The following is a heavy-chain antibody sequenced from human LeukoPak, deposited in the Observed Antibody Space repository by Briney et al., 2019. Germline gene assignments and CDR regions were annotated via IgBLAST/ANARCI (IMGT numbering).Heavy chain of an antibody. CDR3: ARDGGRGVVVVAATPGYYYGMDV. Sequence: ASVKVTCKASGGTFSSYAISWVRQAPGQGLEWMGGIIPIFGTANYAQKFQGRVTITADKSTSTAYMELSSLRSEDTAVYYCARDGGRGVVVVAATPGYYYGMDVWGKGTTVTVSS. J-gene: IGHJ6*04. V-gene: IGHV1-69*06. CDR2: IIPIFGTA. D-gene: IGHD2-15*01. CDR1: GGTFSSYA.